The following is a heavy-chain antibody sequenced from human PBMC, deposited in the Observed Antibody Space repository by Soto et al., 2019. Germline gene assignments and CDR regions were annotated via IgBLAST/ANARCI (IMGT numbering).Heavy chain of an antibody. V-gene: IGHV4-59*01. Sequence: SETLSLTCTVSGGSISSYFWSWIRQSPGKGLEWIEDIYYSGSTNYNPSLKSRVTISVDTSKNQFSLRLSSVTAADTAVYYCARGGYSRAWYERKDTPIAFAYWGQGALVTVSS. CDR3: ARGGYSRAWYERKDTPIAFAY. J-gene: IGHJ4*02. CDR2: IYYSGST. CDR1: GGSISSYF. D-gene: IGHD6-19*01.